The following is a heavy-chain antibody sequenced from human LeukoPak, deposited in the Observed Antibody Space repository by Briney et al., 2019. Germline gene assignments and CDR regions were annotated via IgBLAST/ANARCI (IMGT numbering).Heavy chain of an antibody. CDR2: MNPNSGNT. CDR3: ARDVGREEAARPEYYYYMDV. Sequence: ASVKVSCKASGYTFTSYDINWVRQATGQGLEWMGWMNPNSGNTGYAQKFQGRVTMTRNTSISTAYMELSSLRSEDTAVYYCARDVGREEAARPEYYYYMDVWGKGTTVTVSS. CDR1: GYTFTSYD. V-gene: IGHV1-8*01. D-gene: IGHD6-6*01. J-gene: IGHJ6*03.